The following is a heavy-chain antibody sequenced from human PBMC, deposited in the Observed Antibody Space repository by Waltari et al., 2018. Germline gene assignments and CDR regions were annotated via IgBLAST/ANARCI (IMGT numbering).Heavy chain of an antibody. CDR2: FDPEDAET. J-gene: IGHJ4*02. CDR3: AAKEAWGNRAFDY. Sequence: QVPLVQSGAEVKKPGASVRISCKISGYSLTDLSVHWVRQPPGKGLEWMGGFDPEDAETSVAQRFKGRVTMTEETSPETAYMELSSLSSEDTAVYFCAAKEAWGNRAFDYWGQGTLVTVSS. D-gene: IGHD7-27*01. V-gene: IGHV1-24*01. CDR1: GYSLTDLS.